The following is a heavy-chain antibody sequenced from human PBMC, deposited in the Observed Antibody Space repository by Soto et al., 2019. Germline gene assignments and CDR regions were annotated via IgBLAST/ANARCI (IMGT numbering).Heavy chain of an antibody. J-gene: IGHJ5*02. Sequence: LSLTCTVSGGSVSSGSYYWSWIRQPPGKGLGWIGYIYYSGSTNYNPSLKGRVTISVDTSKNQFSLKLSSVTAADTAVYYFARARRSSSWPRSNWFDPWGQGTLVTVSS. D-gene: IGHD6-13*01. CDR3: ARARRSSSWPRSNWFDP. CDR1: GGSVSSGSYY. CDR2: IYYSGST. V-gene: IGHV4-61*01.